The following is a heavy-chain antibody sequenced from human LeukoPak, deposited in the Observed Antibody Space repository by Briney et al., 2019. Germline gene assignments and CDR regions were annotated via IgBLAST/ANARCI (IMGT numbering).Heavy chain of an antibody. V-gene: IGHV3-74*01. J-gene: IGHJ4*02. CDR3: ATKQWLAPPPDS. D-gene: IGHD6-19*01. CDR2: INTDGTVT. Sequence: RGSLRLSCAAPGFTFTKYWMLSVRQAPGKGLESVSRINTDGTVTTYADSVKGRFTVSRDNADNTMFLQMNSVRDEDTAVYYCATKQWLAPPPDSWGQGTPVTVSS. CDR1: GFTFTKYW.